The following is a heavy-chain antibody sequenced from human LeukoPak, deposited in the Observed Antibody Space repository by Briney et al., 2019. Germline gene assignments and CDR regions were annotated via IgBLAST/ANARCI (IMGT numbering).Heavy chain of an antibody. CDR2: ISYDGSNK. CDR3: ARAGSSGYYYLDY. D-gene: IGHD3-22*01. Sequence: GGSLRLSCAASGFTFSSYAMHWVRQAPGKGLERVAVISYDGSNKYYADSVKGRFTISRDNSKNTLYLQMNSLRAEDTAVYYCARAGSSGYYYLDYWGQGTLVTVSS. V-gene: IGHV3-30-3*01. J-gene: IGHJ4*02. CDR1: GFTFSSYA.